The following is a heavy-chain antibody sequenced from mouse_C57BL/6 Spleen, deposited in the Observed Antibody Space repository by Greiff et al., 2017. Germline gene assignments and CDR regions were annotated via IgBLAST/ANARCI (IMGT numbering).Heavy chain of an antibody. CDR2: FYPGSGSI. V-gene: IGHV1-62-2*01. J-gene: IGHJ3*01. CDR3: ARHENYYGSSDGCWFAY. CDR1: GYTFTEYT. D-gene: IGHD1-1*01. Sequence: VQLQQSGAELVKPGASVKLSCKASGYTFTEYTIHWVKQRSGQGLEWIGWFYPGSGSIKYNEKFKDKATLTADKSSSTVYMELSRLTSEDSAVYFCARHENYYGSSDGCWFAYWGQGTLVTVSA.